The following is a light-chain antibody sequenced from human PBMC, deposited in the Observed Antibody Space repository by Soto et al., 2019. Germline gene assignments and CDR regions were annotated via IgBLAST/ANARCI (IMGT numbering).Light chain of an antibody. V-gene: IGKV1-13*02. CDR2: GFS. Sequence: ILMTQSASSLSAFGGDRVTITCRASQDIGNFLAWYQQKPGKVPKLLIFGFSTLESGVTSRFSGSGSGTQLTLTISSLQSDDFATYYCQQYASYSKMLGQGTKVDIK. CDR1: QDIGNF. J-gene: IGKJ1*01. CDR3: QQYASYSKM.